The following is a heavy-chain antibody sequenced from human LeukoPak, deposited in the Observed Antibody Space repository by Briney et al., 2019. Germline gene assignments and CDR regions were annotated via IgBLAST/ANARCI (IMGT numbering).Heavy chain of an antibody. Sequence: ASVKVSCKASGYTFTKYGISWVRQAPGQGLEWMGRIGTSSGNTNYAQKLQGRVTMTTDTSTTTAYMELRSLRSDDTAGYYCARESLEGVKYYYGMDVWGQGTTVTVPS. CDR1: GYTFTKYG. V-gene: IGHV1-18*01. CDR3: ARESLEGVKYYYGMDV. CDR2: IGTSSGNT. J-gene: IGHJ6*02. D-gene: IGHD2-8*01.